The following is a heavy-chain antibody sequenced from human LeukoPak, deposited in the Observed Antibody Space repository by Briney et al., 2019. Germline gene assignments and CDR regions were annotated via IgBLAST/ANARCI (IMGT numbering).Heavy chain of an antibody. CDR1: GFKFSNYG. CDR3: ARDDIRSKYYYGSGSLDY. Sequence: GGSLRLPCVASGFKFSNYGMHWVRQAPGKGLEWVAVIWYDGSNKYYIDSVKGRFTISRDNAKNSLYLQMNSLRAEDTAVYYCARDDIRSKYYYGSGSLDYWGQGTLVTVSS. D-gene: IGHD3-10*01. J-gene: IGHJ4*02. V-gene: IGHV3-33*01. CDR2: IWYDGSNK.